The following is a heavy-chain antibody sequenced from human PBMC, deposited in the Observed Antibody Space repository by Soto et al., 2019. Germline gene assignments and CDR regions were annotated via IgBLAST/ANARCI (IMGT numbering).Heavy chain of an antibody. CDR1: GFTFSMYW. V-gene: IGHV3-74*03. CDR3: AREVGRGSGSYYLDY. J-gene: IGHJ4*02. Sequence: EVQLVESGGGLVQPGGSLRLSCAASGFTFSMYWMHWVRQAPGKGLLWVSRINGDGTDTTYADSVKGRFTISRDNAKNTVYLQMNGLRAADKAVYYCAREVGRGSGSYYLDYWGQETLVTVSS. CDR2: INGDGTDT. D-gene: IGHD3-16*01.